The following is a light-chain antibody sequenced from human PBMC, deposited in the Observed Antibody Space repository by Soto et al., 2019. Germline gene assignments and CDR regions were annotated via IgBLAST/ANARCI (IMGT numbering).Light chain of an antibody. CDR1: QGISNY. V-gene: IGKV1-27*01. J-gene: IGKJ1*01. Sequence: DIQMTQSPSSLSASVGDRVTITCRASQGISNYLAWYQQKPGKVPNLLIYGASTLKSGVPSRFSGSESGTDFTLTISSLQPEDFATYYCLRYNTAPWTLGQGTKVEIK. CDR2: GAS. CDR3: LRYNTAPWT.